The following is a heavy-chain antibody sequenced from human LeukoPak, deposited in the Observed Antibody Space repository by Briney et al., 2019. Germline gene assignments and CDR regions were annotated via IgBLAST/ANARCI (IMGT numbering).Heavy chain of an antibody. V-gene: IGHV4-59*08. CDR1: GDSISRYY. J-gene: IGHJ3*02. CDR3: ARHVTISGPYDASDI. D-gene: IGHD5-24*01. Sequence: SETLSLTCTVSGDSISRYYWSWIRQPPGKGLEWIGYIYYSGGTDYNPSLKSRVTISVDTSKNQFSLKLRSVTAADTAVYYCARHVTISGPYDASDIWGQGTMVTVSP. CDR2: IYYSGGT.